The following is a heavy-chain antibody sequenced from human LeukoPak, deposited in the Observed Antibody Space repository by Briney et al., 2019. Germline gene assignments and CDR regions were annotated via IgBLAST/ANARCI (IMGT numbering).Heavy chain of an antibody. CDR2: VNSDETTT. CDR1: GFTFGDYW. Sequence: PGGSLRLSCAASGFTFGDYWMHWVRQAPGKGLVWVSHVNSDETTTNYADSVKGRFTISRDNAKNTLFLQMNSLRAEDTAVYYCVRYCSHISCQPYGMDVWGKGTTVTVSS. CDR3: VRYCSHISCQPYGMDV. J-gene: IGHJ6*04. V-gene: IGHV3-74*01. D-gene: IGHD2-15*01.